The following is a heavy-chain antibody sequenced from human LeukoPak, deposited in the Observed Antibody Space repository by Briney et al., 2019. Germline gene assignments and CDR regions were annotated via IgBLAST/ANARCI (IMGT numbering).Heavy chain of an antibody. D-gene: IGHD6-13*01. Sequence: SETLSLTCTVSGGSISSYYWSWIRQPPGKGLEWIGYIYYSGSTNYNPSLKSRVTISADTSKNQFSLKLSSVTAADTAVYYCGRGGIAAAASGIDYWGQGTLVAVSS. J-gene: IGHJ4*02. CDR2: IYYSGST. CDR3: GRGGIAAAASGIDY. V-gene: IGHV4-59*01. CDR1: GGSISSYY.